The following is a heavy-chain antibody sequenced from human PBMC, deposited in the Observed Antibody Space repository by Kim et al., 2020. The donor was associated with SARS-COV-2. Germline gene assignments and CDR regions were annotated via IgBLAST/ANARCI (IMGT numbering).Heavy chain of an antibody. Sequence: ASVKVSCKSSGYTFRSHFIHWVRQAPGQGLEWMGIISPSSGVSSNAQNIAGRVTMTSDTSTRTVFIELSRLRLDDTAVYYCARELDGSSWVLAPRTFDVW. D-gene: IGHD3-3*01. CDR3: ARELDGSSWVLAPRTFDV. J-gene: IGHJ3*01. CDR1: GYTFRSHF. V-gene: IGHV1-46*01. CDR2: ISPSSGVS.